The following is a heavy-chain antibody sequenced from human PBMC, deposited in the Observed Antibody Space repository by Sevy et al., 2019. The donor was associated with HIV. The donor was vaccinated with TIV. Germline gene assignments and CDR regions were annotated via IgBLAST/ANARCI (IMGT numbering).Heavy chain of an antibody. CDR2: ISYDGSNK. Sequence: GGSLRLSCAASGFTFSSYAMHWVRQAPGKGLEWVAVISYDGSNKYYADSVKGRFTISRDNSKNMLYLQMNSLRAEDTAVYYCARDGHIVLMVYVMDVWGQGTTVTVSS. J-gene: IGHJ6*02. D-gene: IGHD2-8*01. CDR1: GFTFSSYA. CDR3: ARDGHIVLMVYVMDV. V-gene: IGHV3-30*04.